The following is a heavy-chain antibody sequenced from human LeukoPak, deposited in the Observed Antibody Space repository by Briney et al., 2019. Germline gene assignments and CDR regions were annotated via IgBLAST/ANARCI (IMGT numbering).Heavy chain of an antibody. J-gene: IGHJ4*02. Sequence: GGSLRLSCAASGFTFSSYGMHWVRQAPGKGLEWVAVISYDGRNKYYADSVKGRFTISRDNAKNSLYLQMNSLRAEDTAVYYCARDQYYYDSSGYPPLDYWGQGTLVTVSS. D-gene: IGHD3-22*01. CDR2: ISYDGRNK. CDR3: ARDQYYYDSSGYPPLDY. CDR1: GFTFSSYG. V-gene: IGHV3-30*12.